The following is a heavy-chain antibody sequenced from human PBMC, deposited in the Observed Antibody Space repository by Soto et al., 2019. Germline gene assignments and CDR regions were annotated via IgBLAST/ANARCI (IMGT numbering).Heavy chain of an antibody. J-gene: IGHJ3*02. Sequence: PSETLSLTCTVCGGSISSYFWSWIRQPPGEGLEWIGYIFYSGTTNYSPSLKSRVTMSLGTAKNQFSLNLTSVIAADTAVYYCARGRGGTYDAFDIWGQGTMVTVSS. CDR1: GGSISSYF. D-gene: IGHD1-26*01. V-gene: IGHV4-59*01. CDR3: ARGRGGTYDAFDI. CDR2: IFYSGTT.